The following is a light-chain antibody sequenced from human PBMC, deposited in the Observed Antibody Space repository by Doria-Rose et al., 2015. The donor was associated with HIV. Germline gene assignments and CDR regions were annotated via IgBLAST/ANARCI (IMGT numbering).Light chain of an antibody. Sequence: TQSPGTLSLSPGERATLSCRASQSFSSTYLAWYQQKPGQAPSLLIYDGSTRATAIPDRFSASGSGTDFTRTINGLEPEDFALYYCHQYGTSWTFGQGTKVGI. CDR2: DGS. J-gene: IGKJ1*01. CDR3: HQYGTSWT. V-gene: IGKV3-20*01. CDR1: QSFSSTY.